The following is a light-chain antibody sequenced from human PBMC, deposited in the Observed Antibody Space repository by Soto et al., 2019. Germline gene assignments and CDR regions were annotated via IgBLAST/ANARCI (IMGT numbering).Light chain of an antibody. CDR2: GAS. Sequence: PGDRATLSCRASQSVSSSFLAWYQQKPGQAPRLLIYGASIRATGIPDRFSGSGSGTDFTLTISRLEPEDSAVYYCQQYGISPPLTFGGGTKLEIK. J-gene: IGKJ4*01. CDR3: QQYGISPPLT. CDR1: QSVSSSF. V-gene: IGKV3-20*01.